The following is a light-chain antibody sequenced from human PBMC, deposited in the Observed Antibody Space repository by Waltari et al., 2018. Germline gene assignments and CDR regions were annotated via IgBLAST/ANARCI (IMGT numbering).Light chain of an antibody. V-gene: IGLV1-40*01. Sequence: QSVLTQPPSVSGAPGQRVTIPCTGSGPNIGAGYDVHWYPQLPRAAPKRLIYGSSTRPLGVPDRFFGSTSGTSASLAITGLQAEDEADYYCQSYDTSLSVVFGGGTKLTVL. CDR2: GSS. CDR1: GPNIGAGYD. CDR3: QSYDTSLSVV. J-gene: IGLJ3*02.